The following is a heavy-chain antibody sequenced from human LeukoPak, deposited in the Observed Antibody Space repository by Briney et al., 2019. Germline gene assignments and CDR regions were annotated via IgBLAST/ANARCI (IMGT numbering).Heavy chain of an antibody. CDR1: GYTFTSYY. CDR3: ATDPIGESYYYMDV. Sequence: ASVKVSCKASGYTFTSYYMHWVRQAPGQGLEWMGGFDPEDGETIYAQKFQGRVTMTEDTSTDTAYMELSSLRSEDTAVYYCATDPIGESYYYMDVWGKGTTVTVSS. CDR2: FDPEDGET. V-gene: IGHV1-24*01. D-gene: IGHD3-3*01. J-gene: IGHJ6*03.